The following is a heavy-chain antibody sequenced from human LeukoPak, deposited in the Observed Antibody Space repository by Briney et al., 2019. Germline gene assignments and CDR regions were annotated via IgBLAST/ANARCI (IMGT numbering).Heavy chain of an antibody. V-gene: IGHV3-33*01. Sequence: GGSLRLSCAASGFTFSSYGMHWVRQAPGKGLEWVAVIWYDGSNKYYADSVKGRFTISRDNSNNTLYLQMNSLRAEDTAVYYCARDLEGYSGSLDYWGQGTLVTVSS. D-gene: IGHD3-3*01. CDR3: ARDLEGYSGSLDY. J-gene: IGHJ4*02. CDR2: IWYDGSNK. CDR1: GFTFSSYG.